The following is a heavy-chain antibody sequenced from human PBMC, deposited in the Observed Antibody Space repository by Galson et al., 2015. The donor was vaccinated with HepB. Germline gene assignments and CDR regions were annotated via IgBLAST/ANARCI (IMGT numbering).Heavy chain of an antibody. CDR2: ISYDGSNK. V-gene: IGHV3-30*04. D-gene: IGHD5-18*01. CDR1: GFTFSSYA. Sequence: SLRLSCAASGFTFSSYAMHWVRQAPGKGLEWVAVISYDGSNKYYADSVKGRFTISRDNSKNTLYLQMNSLRAEDTAVYYCARDEGIRGTSGYSYGQGTGDYWGQGTLVTVSS. CDR3: ARDEGIRGTSGYSYGQGTGDY. J-gene: IGHJ4*02.